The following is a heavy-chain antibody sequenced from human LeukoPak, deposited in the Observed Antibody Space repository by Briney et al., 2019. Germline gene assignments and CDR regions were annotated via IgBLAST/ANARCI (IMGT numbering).Heavy chain of an antibody. J-gene: IGHJ4*02. CDR3: ARGTSFGLMNSDN. CDR2: IYHSGST. V-gene: IGHV4-38-2*02. Sequence: SETLSLTCTVSGYSISSGYYWGWIRQPPGKGLEWIGSIYHSGSTYYNPSLKSRVTISVDTSKNQFSPKLSSVTAADTAVYYCARGTSFGLMNSDNWGQGTLVIVSS. CDR1: GYSISSGYY. D-gene: IGHD2-8*01.